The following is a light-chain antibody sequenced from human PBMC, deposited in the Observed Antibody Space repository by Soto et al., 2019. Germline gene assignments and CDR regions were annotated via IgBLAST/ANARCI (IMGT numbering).Light chain of an antibody. CDR1: TSNTGNNA. CDR2: YDD. CDR3: AEWDDSLDGVV. J-gene: IGLJ2*01. Sequence: QSVLTQPPSVSEAPRQRVIISCSGSTSNTGNNAVSWYQQLPGKAPKLLIYYDDLLPSGVSDRFSGSKSGTSASLAISGLQSEDEADYYCAEWDDSLDGVVFGGGTKLTVL. V-gene: IGLV1-36*01.